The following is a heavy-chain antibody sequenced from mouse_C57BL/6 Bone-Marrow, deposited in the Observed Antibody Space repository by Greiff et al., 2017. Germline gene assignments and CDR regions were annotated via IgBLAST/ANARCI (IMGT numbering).Heavy chain of an antibody. CDR3: GYCMDY. Sequence: VQVVESGAELARPGASVKLSCKASGYTFTSYGISWVKQRTGQGLEWIGEIYPRSGNTYYNEKFKGKATLTADKSSSTAYMKLRSLTSEDSAVYFCGYCMDYWGQGTSVTVAS. CDR1: GYTFTSYG. V-gene: IGHV1-81*01. CDR2: IYPRSGNT. J-gene: IGHJ4*01.